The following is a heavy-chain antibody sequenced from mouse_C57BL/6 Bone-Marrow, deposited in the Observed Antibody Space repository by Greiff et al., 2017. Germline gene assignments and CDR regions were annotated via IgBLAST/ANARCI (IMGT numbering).Heavy chain of an antibody. CDR3: ARRWLLGAMDY. CDR2: ISSGSSTI. J-gene: IGHJ4*01. D-gene: IGHD2-3*01. Sequence: EVNLVESGGGLVKPGGSLKLSCAASGFTFSDYGMHWVRQAPEKGLEWVAYISSGSSTIYYADTVKGRITISRDNAKNTLFQQMTSLRSEDTAMYYCARRWLLGAMDYWGQGTSVTVSS. CDR1: GFTFSDYG. V-gene: IGHV5-17*01.